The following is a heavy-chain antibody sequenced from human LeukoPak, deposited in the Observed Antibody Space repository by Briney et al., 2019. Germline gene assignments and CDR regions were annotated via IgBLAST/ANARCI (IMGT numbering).Heavy chain of an antibody. CDR1: GGSISSSSYY. V-gene: IGHV4-39*07. Sequence: PSETLSLTCNVSGGSISSSSYYWGWVRQPPGKGLEWIGSIYYSGSTYYNPSLKSRVTISVDTSKNQFSLKLSSVTAADTAVYYCASSGSYYRYDYWGQGTLVTVSP. D-gene: IGHD1-26*01. J-gene: IGHJ4*02. CDR3: ASSGSYYRYDY. CDR2: IYYSGST.